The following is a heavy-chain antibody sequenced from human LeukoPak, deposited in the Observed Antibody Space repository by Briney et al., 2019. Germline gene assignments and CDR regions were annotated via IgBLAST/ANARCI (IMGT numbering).Heavy chain of an antibody. Sequence: QPGGSLRLSCAASGFTFSSYAMSWVRQAPGKGLEWVSAVSGSGGSTYYADSVKGRFTISRDNSKNTLYLQMNSLRAEDTAVYYCAKASRFYDFWSGSGLDYWGQGTLVTVSS. CDR1: GFTFSSYA. CDR2: VSGSGGST. CDR3: AKASRFYDFWSGSGLDY. D-gene: IGHD3-3*01. J-gene: IGHJ4*02. V-gene: IGHV3-23*01.